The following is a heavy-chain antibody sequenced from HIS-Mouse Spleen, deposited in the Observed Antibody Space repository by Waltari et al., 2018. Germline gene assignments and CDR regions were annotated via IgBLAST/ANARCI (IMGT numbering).Heavy chain of an antibody. CDR1: GFPFSSYG. CDR3: AKDKHHAFDY. J-gene: IGHJ4*02. Sequence: QVQLVESGGGVVQPGRSLRLSCAASGFPFSSYGMHWVRQASGKGLEWVAVISYDGSNKYYADSVKGRFTISRDNSKNTLYLQMNSLRAEDTAVYYCAKDKHHAFDYWGQGTLVTVSS. V-gene: IGHV3-30*18. CDR2: ISYDGSNK.